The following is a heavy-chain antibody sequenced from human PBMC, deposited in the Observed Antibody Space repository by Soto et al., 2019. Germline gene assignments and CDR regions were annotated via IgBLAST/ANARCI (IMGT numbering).Heavy chain of an antibody. CDR1: GYTFTGYY. CDR2: INPNSGGT. V-gene: IGHV1-2*04. D-gene: IGHD3-10*01. Sequence: AASVTVSCKASGYTFTGYYMHWVRQAPGQGLEWMGWINPNSGGTNYAQKFQGWVTMTRDTSISTAYMELSRLRSDDTAVYYCARALHAALWFGEFGDRDYYYMDVWGKGTTVTVSS. J-gene: IGHJ6*03. CDR3: ARALHAALWFGEFGDRDYYYMDV.